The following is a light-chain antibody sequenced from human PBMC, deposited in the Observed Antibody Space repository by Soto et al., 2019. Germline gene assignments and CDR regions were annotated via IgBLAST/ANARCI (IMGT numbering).Light chain of an antibody. CDR3: QQYNDWPPLT. CDR1: QSVLTN. J-gene: IGKJ4*01. Sequence: EIVMTQSPATLSVSPGESATLFCRASQSVLTNVAWYQQKPGQAPRLLIYGASTRATGIPARFSGSGSATEFTLTISSLQSEDFALYFCQQYNDWPPLTFGGGTRVEIK. CDR2: GAS. V-gene: IGKV3-15*01.